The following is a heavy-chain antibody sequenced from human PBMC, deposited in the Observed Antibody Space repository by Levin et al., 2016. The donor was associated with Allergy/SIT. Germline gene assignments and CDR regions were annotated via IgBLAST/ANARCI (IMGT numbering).Heavy chain of an antibody. D-gene: IGHD3-10*01. V-gene: IGHV4-61*01. CDR1: GGSVSSGSYY. Sequence: SETLSLTCTVSGGSVSSGSYYWSWIRQPPGKGLEWIGYIYYSGSTNYNPSLKSRVTISVDTSKNQFSLKLSSVTAADTAVYYCASYPYYYAPPNWFDPWGQGTLVTVSS. CDR3: ASYPYYYAPPNWFDP. J-gene: IGHJ5*02. CDR2: IYYSGST.